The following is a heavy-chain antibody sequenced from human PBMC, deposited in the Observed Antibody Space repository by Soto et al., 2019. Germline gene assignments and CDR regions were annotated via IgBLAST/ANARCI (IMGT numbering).Heavy chain of an antibody. CDR2: IYPGDSDT. Sequence: GESLKISCKGSGYSFTSYWIGWVRQMPGKGLEWMGIIYPGDSDTRYSPSFQCQVTISADKSISTAYLQWSSLKASDTAMYYSARLSACNNGVCYYSCMVVWGPGTTVTVS. V-gene: IGHV5-51*01. J-gene: IGHJ6*02. D-gene: IGHD2-8*01. CDR3: ARLSACNNGVCYYSCMVV. CDR1: GYSFTSYW.